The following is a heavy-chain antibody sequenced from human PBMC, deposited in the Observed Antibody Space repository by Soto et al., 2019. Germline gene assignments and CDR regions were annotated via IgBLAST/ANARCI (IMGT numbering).Heavy chain of an antibody. CDR3: AHIVVAGLGYYFDY. D-gene: IGHD6-19*01. CDR1: GFSLSSTRMA. Sequence: ASGPTLVNPTQTLTLTCTFSGFSLSSTRMAVGWIRQPPGKALEWLALIYWDDDKRYSPFLKSRLTITKDTSKNQVVLTMSNMDPVDTVRYYCAHIVVAGLGYYFDYWGQGTLVTVSS. CDR2: IYWDDDK. J-gene: IGHJ4*02. V-gene: IGHV2-5*02.